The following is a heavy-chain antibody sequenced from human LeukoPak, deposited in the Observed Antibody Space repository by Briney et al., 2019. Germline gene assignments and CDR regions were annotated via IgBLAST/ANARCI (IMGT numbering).Heavy chain of an antibody. V-gene: IGHV3-48*03. CDR3: ARNFDT. Sequence: GGSLRLSCATSGFTFSSYDRNWVRQAPGKGLDWVSKITSSGSGTYYADSVKGRFTISRDNAKNSLSLQMNSLTAEDTAVYFCARNFDTWRQGTLVTVSS. CDR1: GFTFSSYD. J-gene: IGHJ4*02. CDR2: ITSSGSGT.